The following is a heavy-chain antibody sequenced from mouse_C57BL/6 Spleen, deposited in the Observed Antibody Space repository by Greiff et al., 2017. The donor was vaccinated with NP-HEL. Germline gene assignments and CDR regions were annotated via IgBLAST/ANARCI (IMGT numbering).Heavy chain of an antibody. Sequence: QVQLQQSGAELARPGASVKMSCKASGYTFTSYTMHWVNQRPGQGLEWIGYINPSSGYTKYNQKFKDKATLTADKSSSTAYMQLSSLTSEDSAVYYCARATSGYGNYGFAYWGQGTLVTVSA. V-gene: IGHV1-4*01. J-gene: IGHJ3*01. D-gene: IGHD2-1*01. CDR3: ARATSGYGNYGFAY. CDR1: GYTFTSYT. CDR2: INPSSGYT.